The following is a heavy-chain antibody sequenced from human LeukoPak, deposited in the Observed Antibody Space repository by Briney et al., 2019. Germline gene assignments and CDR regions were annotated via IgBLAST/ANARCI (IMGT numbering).Heavy chain of an antibody. CDR1: GFTFSSYE. V-gene: IGHV3-48*03. Sequence: PGGSLRLSCAASGFTFSSYEMNWVRQAPGKGLEWVSYISSSGSTIYYADSVKGRFTVSRDNAKNSLYLQMSSLRAEDTAVYYCARVSNYYYYYGMDVWGQGTTVTVSS. CDR3: ARVSNYYYYYGMDV. CDR2: ISSSGSTI. J-gene: IGHJ6*02.